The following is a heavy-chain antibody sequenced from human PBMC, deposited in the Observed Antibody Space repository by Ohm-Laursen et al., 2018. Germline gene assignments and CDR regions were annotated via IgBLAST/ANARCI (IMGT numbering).Heavy chain of an antibody. CDR2: IRQDGSEI. CDR3: ARSHSGTNGGKFDR. J-gene: IGHJ4*02. D-gene: IGHD1-26*01. V-gene: IGHV3-7*01. CDR1: GFTFSSYG. Sequence: GSLRLSCAASGFTFSSYGMHWVRQAPGKGLEWVANIRQDGSEIYYVDSVKGRFTISRDNAKSSLYLQMNSLRAEDTAVYYCARSHSGTNGGKFDRWGQGTLVTVYS.